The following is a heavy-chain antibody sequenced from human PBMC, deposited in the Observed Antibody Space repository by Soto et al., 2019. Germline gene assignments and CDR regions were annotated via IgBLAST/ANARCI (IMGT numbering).Heavy chain of an antibody. CDR3: ARDLYGSQYDY. V-gene: IGHV3-7*04. D-gene: IGHD6-13*01. J-gene: IGHJ4*02. Sequence: GGSLRLSCADSGFTFSNYWMSWVRQAPGKGLEWVANIKQDGSEKFYVDSVKGRFAISRDNAKNSLYLQMNSLRAEDTAVYYCARDLYGSQYDYWGQGTLVTVSS. CDR1: GFTFSNYW. CDR2: IKQDGSEK.